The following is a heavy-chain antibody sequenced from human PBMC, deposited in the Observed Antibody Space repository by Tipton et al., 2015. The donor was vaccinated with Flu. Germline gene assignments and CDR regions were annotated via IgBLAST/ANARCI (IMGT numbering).Heavy chain of an antibody. V-gene: IGHV4-61*01. J-gene: IGHJ6*02. CDR3: ARDRPNYYYYGMDV. CDR1: GGSISSSSYY. CDR2: IYYSGST. Sequence: TLSLTCTVSGGSISSSSYYWGWIRQPPGKGLEWIGYIYYSGSTNYNPSLKSRVTISVDTSKNQFSLKLSSVTAADTAVYYCARDRPNYYYYGMDVWGQGTTVTVSS.